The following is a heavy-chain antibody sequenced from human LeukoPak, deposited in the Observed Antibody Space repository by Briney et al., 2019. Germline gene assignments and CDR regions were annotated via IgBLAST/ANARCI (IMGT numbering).Heavy chain of an antibody. J-gene: IGHJ4*02. Sequence: SETLSLTCTVSGGSISSYYWSWIRQPPGKGLEWIGYIYYSGSTNYNASLKSRVTISVDTSRNQFSLNLSSVTAADTAVYYCARGGYIYGLFDYWGQGTLVTVSS. V-gene: IGHV4-59*01. D-gene: IGHD5-18*01. CDR1: GGSISSYY. CDR2: IYYSGST. CDR3: ARGGYIYGLFDY.